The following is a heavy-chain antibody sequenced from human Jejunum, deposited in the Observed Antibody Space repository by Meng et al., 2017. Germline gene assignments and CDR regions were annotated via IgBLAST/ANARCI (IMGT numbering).Heavy chain of an antibody. J-gene: IGHJ4*02. CDR2: IKSKTDGETT. D-gene: IGHD1/OR15-1a*01. CDR1: GFTFSNAW. V-gene: IGHV3-15*01. CDR3: ATRTLTTSGARLDF. Sequence: GESLKISCAVSGFTFSNAWMNWVRQTPGKGLEWVGRIKSKTDGETTDYAAPVRGRFTISRDDSENTLYLQMNSLRTEDTGVYYCATRTLTTSGARLDFWGQGNLVTVSS.